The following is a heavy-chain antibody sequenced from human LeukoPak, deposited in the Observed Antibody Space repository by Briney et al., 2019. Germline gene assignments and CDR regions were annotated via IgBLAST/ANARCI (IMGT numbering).Heavy chain of an antibody. V-gene: IGHV3-11*04. Sequence: GGSLSLSCAASGFTFSDYYMSWIRQAPGKGLEWVSYISSSGTTIYYADSVKGRFTISRDNAKNSLYLQMNSLRAEDTAVYYCARGQRRRELLRSYNWFDPWGQGTLVTVSS. CDR2: ISSSGTTI. J-gene: IGHJ5*02. CDR1: GFTFSDYY. CDR3: ARGQRRRELLRSYNWFDP. D-gene: IGHD1-26*01.